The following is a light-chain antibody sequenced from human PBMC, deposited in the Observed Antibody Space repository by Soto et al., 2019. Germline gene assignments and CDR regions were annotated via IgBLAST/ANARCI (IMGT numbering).Light chain of an antibody. J-gene: IGKJ1*01. CDR3: QHYDDYPWT. V-gene: IGKV1-5*01. CDR2: DAS. CDR1: QTISNY. Sequence: DIQMTQSPSTLSASVGDRVTITCRASQTISNYLAWYQQKPGKAPKVLIYDASNLESGVPSRFRGSGSGTEFTPTISSLQADDFATYYCQHYDDYPWTFGQGTKV.